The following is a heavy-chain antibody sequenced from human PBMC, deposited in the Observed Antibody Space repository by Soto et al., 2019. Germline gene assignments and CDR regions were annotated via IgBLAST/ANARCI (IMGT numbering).Heavy chain of an antibody. CDR3: AHRLAYGSGSDYFDY. D-gene: IGHD3-10*01. CDR2: IYWDDDK. CDR1: GFSLTTSGVG. J-gene: IGHJ4*02. V-gene: IGHV2-5*02. Sequence: QITLKESGPPLVKPTQTLTLTCSFSGFSLTTSGVGVGWIRQPPGKALEWLGLIYWDDDKRYSPSLTSRLTITRDTSKNLVVLTMTNMDPVDTATYYCAHRLAYGSGSDYFDYWGQGTLVTVSS.